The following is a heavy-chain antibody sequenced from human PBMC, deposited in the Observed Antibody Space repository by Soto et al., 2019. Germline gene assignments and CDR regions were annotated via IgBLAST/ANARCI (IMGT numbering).Heavy chain of an antibody. Sequence: ASVKVSCKASGYTFTSYYMHCVRQAPGQGLEWMGIINPSGGSTSYAQKFQGRVTMTRDTSTSTVYMELSSLRSEDTAVYYCATPGGYNYDAFDIWGQGTMVTVSS. CDR2: INPSGGST. CDR3: ATPGGYNYDAFDI. V-gene: IGHV1-46*01. D-gene: IGHD5-12*01. J-gene: IGHJ3*02. CDR1: GYTFTSYY.